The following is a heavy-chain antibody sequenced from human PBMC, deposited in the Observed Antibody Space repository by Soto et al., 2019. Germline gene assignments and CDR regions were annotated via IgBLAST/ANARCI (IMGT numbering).Heavy chain of an antibody. CDR1: GFTFSDHY. CDR2: TKNKANSYTT. CDR3: ARSSSESYPSFDS. D-gene: IGHD1-26*01. J-gene: IGHJ4*02. Sequence: EVQLVESGGGLVQPGGSLRLSCAASGFTFSDHYMDWVRQAPGKGLEWVGRTKNKANSYTTEYAASVKGRFTVSRDGSQDSLYLPMNSLKTEDTAVYYCARSSSESYPSFDSWGQGTLVTVSS. V-gene: IGHV3-72*01.